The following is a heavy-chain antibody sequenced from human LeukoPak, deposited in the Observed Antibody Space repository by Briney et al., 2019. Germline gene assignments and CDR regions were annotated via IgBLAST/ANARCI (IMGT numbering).Heavy chain of an antibody. Sequence: SEALSLTCTVSAGSISSYYWNWLRQSPGKGLEWIGYIYYTGTTKYNPSLTSRVTISIDTSKNQFSLKLSSVTAADTAVYYCATSVGTTGTTWGQGTLVIVSS. CDR3: ATSVGTTGTT. D-gene: IGHD1-1*01. J-gene: IGHJ4*02. CDR2: IYYTGTT. CDR1: AGSISSYY. V-gene: IGHV4-59*08.